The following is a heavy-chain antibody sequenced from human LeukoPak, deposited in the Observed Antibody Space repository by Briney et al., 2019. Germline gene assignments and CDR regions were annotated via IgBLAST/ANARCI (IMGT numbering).Heavy chain of an antibody. D-gene: IGHD6-13*01. CDR1: GDFISSSYW. CDR3: ARKGSSTWYTYWFDP. CDR2: IYQSGST. V-gene: IGHV4-4*02. Sequence: SETLSLTCDVSGDFISSSYWWTWVRQPPGKGLEWIGEIYQSGSTNYDSSLKSRVTISLDKSKNQFSLKVSSLTAADTAVYYCARKGSSTWYTYWFDPWGQGTLVTVSS. J-gene: IGHJ5*02.